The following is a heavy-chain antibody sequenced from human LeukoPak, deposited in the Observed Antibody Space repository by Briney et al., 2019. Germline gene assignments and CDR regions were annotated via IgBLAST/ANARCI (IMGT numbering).Heavy chain of an antibody. D-gene: IGHD3-22*01. CDR3: ARDSTQRYYYDSSGYYYGVDY. V-gene: IGHV1-2*06. CDR2: INPNSGGT. CDR1: GYTFTGYY. J-gene: IGHJ4*02. Sequence: EASVKVSCKASGYTFTGYYMHWVRQAPGQGLEWMGRINPNSGGTNYAQKFQGRVTITRDTSISTAYMELSRLRSDDTAVYYCARDSTQRYYYDSSGYYYGVDYWGQGTLVTVSS.